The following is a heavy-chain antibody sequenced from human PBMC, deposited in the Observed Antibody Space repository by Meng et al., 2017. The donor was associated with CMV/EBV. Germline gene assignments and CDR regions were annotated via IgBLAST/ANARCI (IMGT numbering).Heavy chain of an antibody. CDR3: ARDPPTLNWSQRRDAFDI. CDR1: GFTFSSYS. CDR2: ISGSSNTL. D-gene: IGHD1-1*01. V-gene: IGHV3-48*02. J-gene: IGHJ3*02. Sequence: GESLKISCAASGFTFSSYSMNWVRQAPGKGLEWVSYISGSSNTLYYADSVKGRFTISRDNANNSLYLQMDSLRDEDTAVYYCARDPPTLNWSQRRDAFDIWGQGTLVTVSS.